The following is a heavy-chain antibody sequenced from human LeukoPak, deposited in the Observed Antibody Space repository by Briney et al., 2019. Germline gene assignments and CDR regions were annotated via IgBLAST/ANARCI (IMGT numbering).Heavy chain of an antibody. D-gene: IGHD3-22*01. J-gene: IGHJ4*02. CDR1: GGSFSGYY. CDR3: ARVFYYDSSGYYRPYYFDY. Sequence: SETLSLTCAVYGGSFSGYYWSWNRQPPGKGLEWIGEINHSGSTNYNPSLKSRVTISVDTSKNQFSLKLSSVTAADTAVYYCARVFYYDSSGYYRPYYFDYWGQGTLVTVSS. CDR2: INHSGST. V-gene: IGHV4-34*01.